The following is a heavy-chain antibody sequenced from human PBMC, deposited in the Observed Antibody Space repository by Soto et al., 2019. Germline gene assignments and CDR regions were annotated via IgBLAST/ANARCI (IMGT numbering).Heavy chain of an antibody. Sequence: GASVKVSCEESGYTFTSYAMHWVRQAPGQRLEWMGWINAGNGSTKYAQKFQGRVTITRHTSTSTAYMELSRLRSDDTAVYYCARDLGYSYGNGANLLAASSYYYGMDVWGQGTTVNVSS. V-gene: IGHV1-3*01. D-gene: IGHD5-18*01. CDR3: ARDLGYSYGNGANLLAASSYYYGMDV. J-gene: IGHJ6*02. CDR2: INAGNGST. CDR1: GYTFTSYA.